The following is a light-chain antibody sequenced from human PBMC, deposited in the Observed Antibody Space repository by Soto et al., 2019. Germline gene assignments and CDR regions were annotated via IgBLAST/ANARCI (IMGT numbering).Light chain of an antibody. CDR2: DVS. CDR1: SSDVGGYHY. CDR3: CSYAGSNTGV. V-gene: IGLV2-11*01. J-gene: IGLJ2*01. Sequence: QSALTQPRSVSGSPGQSVSISCTGTSSDVGGYHYVSWYQQHPGEAPKLMIYDVSKRPSGVPDRFSGSKSGNTASLTISGLQAEYEADYYCCSYAGSNTGVFGGGTKLTVL.